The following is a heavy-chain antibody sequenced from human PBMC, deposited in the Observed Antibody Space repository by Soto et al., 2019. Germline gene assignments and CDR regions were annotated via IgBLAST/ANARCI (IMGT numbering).Heavy chain of an antibody. CDR2: INHSGST. CDR1: GGSFSPYF. CDR3: ARLVSGWQYYYFDF. V-gene: IGHV4-34*01. Sequence: QVQLQQWGAGLLKPSETLSLTCAVYGGSFSPYFWSWIRQPPGKGLEWIGEINHSGSTNYNPPLTRLATVSVDTSKTQVSLKLTSVTAADTAVYYCARLVSGWQYYYFDFWGRGTPVTVSS. D-gene: IGHD6-19*01. J-gene: IGHJ2*01.